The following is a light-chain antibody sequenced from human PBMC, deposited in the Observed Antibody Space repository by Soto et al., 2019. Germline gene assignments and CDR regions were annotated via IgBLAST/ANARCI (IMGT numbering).Light chain of an antibody. CDR3: QDSSTSPWP. V-gene: IGKV3-20*01. CDR1: QSVTSTY. J-gene: IGKJ1*01. Sequence: TQSPDTLSLSPGERATLSCRAVQSVTSTYMAWYQQKPGQAPRLLIYATSFRATGIPDRFRGSGSGTDFTLTISSLEPEDSAVYYCQDSSTSPWPFGQGTKVDIK. CDR2: ATS.